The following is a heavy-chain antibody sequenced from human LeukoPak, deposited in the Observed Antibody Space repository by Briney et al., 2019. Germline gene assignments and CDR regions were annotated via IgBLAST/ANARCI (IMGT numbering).Heavy chain of an antibody. D-gene: IGHD3-22*01. CDR1: GGSISSSSYY. CDR2: IYYTGST. Sequence: PSETLSLTCTVSGGSISSSSYYWGWIRQPPGKGLEWIGSIYYTGSTYYNPSLKSRVTISADTSKNQFSLKLSSVTAADTAVYYXARHXYYDXSLVGYWGQGTLVTVSS. CDR3: ARHXYYDXSLVGY. V-gene: IGHV4-39*01. J-gene: IGHJ4*02.